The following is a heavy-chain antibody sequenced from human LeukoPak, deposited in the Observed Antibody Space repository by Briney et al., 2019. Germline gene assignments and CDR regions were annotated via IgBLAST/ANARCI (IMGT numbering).Heavy chain of an antibody. CDR3: ARDSRAARRHYYYMDV. Sequence: GRSLRLSCAASGFTFSSYAMHWVPQAPGKGLVWVAVISYDGSNKYYGDSVKGRFTISRDNSKNTLYLQINSLRAEDTAVYYCARDSRAARRHYYYMDVWGKGTTVTVSS. CDR1: GFTFSSYA. J-gene: IGHJ6*03. V-gene: IGHV3-30*01. CDR2: ISYDGSNK. D-gene: IGHD6-6*01.